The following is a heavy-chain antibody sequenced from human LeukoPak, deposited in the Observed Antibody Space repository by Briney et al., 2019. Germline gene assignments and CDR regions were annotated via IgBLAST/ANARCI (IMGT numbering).Heavy chain of an antibody. Sequence: PSETLSLTCTGSGGSISSSSYYWGWIRQPPGKGLEWIGSMSYSGSTYYNPSLKSRVTIAVDTSKTQFSLKLSSVTAADTAVYYCARFYTTSQYGSGYMDVWGKGTTVTVSS. V-gene: IGHV4-39*01. CDR1: GGSISSSSYY. CDR2: MSYSGST. J-gene: IGHJ6*03. D-gene: IGHD3-10*01. CDR3: ARFYTTSQYGSGYMDV.